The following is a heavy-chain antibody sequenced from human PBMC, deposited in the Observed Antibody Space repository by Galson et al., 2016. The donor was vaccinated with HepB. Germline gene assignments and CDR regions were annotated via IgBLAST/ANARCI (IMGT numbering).Heavy chain of an antibody. Sequence: SLRLSCAASGFMFSTYGMHWVRLAPGKGLEWVAFISYDGSIKYYRDSVKGRFTISRDNSKNTLYLDMNSLRVEDTGVFYCARALAAPGPGWGRPVDFWGPGTLLTVSS. J-gene: IGHJ4*02. D-gene: IGHD6-25*01. CDR1: GFMFSTYG. CDR2: ISYDGSIK. CDR3: ARALAAPGPGWGRPVDF. V-gene: IGHV3-33*01.